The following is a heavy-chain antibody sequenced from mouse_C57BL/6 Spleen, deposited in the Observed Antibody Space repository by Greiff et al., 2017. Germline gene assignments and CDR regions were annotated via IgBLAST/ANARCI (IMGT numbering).Heavy chain of an antibody. V-gene: IGHV1-82*01. Sequence: VKLQESGPELVKPGASVKISCKASGYAFSSSWMNWVKQRPGKGLEWIGRIYPGDGDTNYNGKFKGQATLTADKSSSTAYMQISSLTSEDSAVYFYARGTLLLGYWNFDVWGTGTTVTVSS. CDR2: IYPGDGDT. CDR3: ARGTLLLGYWNFDV. J-gene: IGHJ1*03. D-gene: IGHD1-1*01. CDR1: GYAFSSSW.